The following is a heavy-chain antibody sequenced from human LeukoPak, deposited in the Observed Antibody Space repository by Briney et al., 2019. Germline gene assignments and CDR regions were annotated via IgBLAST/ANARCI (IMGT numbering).Heavy chain of an antibody. V-gene: IGHV3-9*03. J-gene: IGHJ6*02. CDR1: GFTFDDYA. Sequence: TGGSLRLSCAASGFTFDDYAMHWVRQAPGKGLEWVSGISWNSGSIGYADSVKGRFTISRDNAKNSLYLQTNSLRAEDMALYDCAKDSAKLYFAAVDVWGQGTTVTVSS. CDR3: AKDSAKLYFAAVDV. D-gene: IGHD3-3*01. CDR2: ISWNSGSI.